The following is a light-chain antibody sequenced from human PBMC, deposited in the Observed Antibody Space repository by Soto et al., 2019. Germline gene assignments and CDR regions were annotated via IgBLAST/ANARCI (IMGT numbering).Light chain of an antibody. J-gene: IGKJ4*01. CDR3: QQTKTFPFT. Sequence: DIQMTQSPSSVSASVGDSVTITCRASQGILTYLAWYQQKPGEAPKLLISAASSLQSGVPSRFSGSGSGTDFTLTLRSLQPEDFATYYCQQTKTFPFTFGGGTKVEIK. CDR2: AAS. V-gene: IGKV1-12*02. CDR1: QGILTY.